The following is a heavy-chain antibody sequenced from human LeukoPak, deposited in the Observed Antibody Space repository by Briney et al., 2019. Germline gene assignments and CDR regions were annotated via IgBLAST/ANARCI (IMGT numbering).Heavy chain of an antibody. CDR2: VHTSGRT. CDR1: GGSITYNQ. V-gene: IGHV4-4*07. Sequence: SETLFLTCTVSGGSITYNQWTWIRQPAGKGLEWIGRVHTSGRTNYNPSLKSRVTISVDTSKNQLSLNLNSVTDADTAVYYCAREVPLYGDYAVFDYWGQGTPVTVSS. CDR3: AREVPLYGDYAVFDY. J-gene: IGHJ4*02. D-gene: IGHD4-17*01.